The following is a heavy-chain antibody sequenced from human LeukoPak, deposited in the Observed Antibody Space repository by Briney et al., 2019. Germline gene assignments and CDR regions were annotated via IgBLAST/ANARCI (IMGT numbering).Heavy chain of an antibody. CDR3: AKDRAVGVLTGYYSDYFDY. D-gene: IGHD3-9*01. V-gene: IGHV3-30*18. Sequence: PGGSLRLSCAASGFIFSDFGMHWVRQAPGKGLDWVTFISYDGINKFYADSVKGRFTISRDNSKNTLYLQMNSLRAEDTAVYYCAKDRAVGVLTGYYSDYFDYWGQGTLVTVSS. J-gene: IGHJ4*02. CDR1: GFIFSDFG. CDR2: ISYDGINK.